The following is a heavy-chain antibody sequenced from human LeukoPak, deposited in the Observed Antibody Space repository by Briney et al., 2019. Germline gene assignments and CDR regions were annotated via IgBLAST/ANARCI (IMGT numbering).Heavy chain of an antibody. CDR2: INPNSAAS. Sequence: ASVKVSCKASGYSFSGHYIHWVRQAPGQGLEWMGQINPNSAASHYAQKFQDKVTMTSDTSINMAYMELRSLRSDDTAVYYCARDFYGSRPGAFDYWGQGTLITVSS. CDR3: ARDFYGSRPGAFDY. V-gene: IGHV1-2*06. J-gene: IGHJ4*02. CDR1: GYSFSGHY. D-gene: IGHD3-10*01.